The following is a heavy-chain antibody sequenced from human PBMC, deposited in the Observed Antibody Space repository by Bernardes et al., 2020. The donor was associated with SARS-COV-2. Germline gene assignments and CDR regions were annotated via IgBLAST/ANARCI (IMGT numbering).Heavy chain of an antibody. D-gene: IGHD3-22*01. CDR1: GFSLSTSGVG. Sequence: SGPTLVKPTQTLTLTCTFSGFSLSTSGVGVGWIRQPPGKALEWLALIYWDDDKRYSPSLKSRLTITKDTSKNQVVLTMTNMDPVDTATYYCARTRDPITMIEPNPNYYFDYWGQGTLVTVSS. J-gene: IGHJ4*02. CDR2: IYWDDDK. CDR3: ARTRDPITMIEPNPNYYFDY. V-gene: IGHV2-5*02.